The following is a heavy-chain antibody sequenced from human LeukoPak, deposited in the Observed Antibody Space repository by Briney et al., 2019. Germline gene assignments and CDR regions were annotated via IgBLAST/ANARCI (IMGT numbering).Heavy chain of an antibody. J-gene: IGHJ4*02. D-gene: IGHD3-10*01. CDR2: INHSGST. Sequence: SETLSLTCAVYGGSFSGYYWSWIRQPPGKGLEWIGEINHSGSTNYNPSHKSRVTISVDTSKNQFSLKLSSVTAADTAVYYCASPSSITMVRGFDYWGQGTLVTVSS. V-gene: IGHV4-34*01. CDR1: GGSFSGYY. CDR3: ASPSSITMVRGFDY.